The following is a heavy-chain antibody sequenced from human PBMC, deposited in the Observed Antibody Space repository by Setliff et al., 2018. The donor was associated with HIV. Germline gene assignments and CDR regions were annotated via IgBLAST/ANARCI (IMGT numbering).Heavy chain of an antibody. CDR1: GYTFTSYG. CDR2: ISAYNGNT. J-gene: IGHJ3*02. D-gene: IGHD3-16*01. CDR3: ARDRSIIMTFGGGNDAFDI. Sequence: ASVKVSCKASGYTFTSYGISWVRQAPGQGLEWMGWISAYNGNTNYAQKFQGRVTMTTDTSTTTAYMELRSLRSYDTAVYYCARDRSIIMTFGGGNDAFDIWGQGTMVTVSS. V-gene: IGHV1-18*01.